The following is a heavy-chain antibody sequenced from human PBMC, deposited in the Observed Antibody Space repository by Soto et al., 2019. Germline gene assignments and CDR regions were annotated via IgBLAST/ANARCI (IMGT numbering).Heavy chain of an antibody. V-gene: IGHV4-39*01. D-gene: IGHD2-2*01. CDR1: SHSSRSSNCY. Sequence: TLSITCNYPSHSSRSSNCYWKGNSKPPGKGLEWIGSIYYSGSTYYNPSLKSRVTISVDTSKNQFSLKLSSVTAADTAVYYCARLYCSSTSCRFGGWFDPWGQG. CDR2: IYYSGST. J-gene: IGHJ5*02. CDR3: ARLYCSSTSCRFGGWFDP.